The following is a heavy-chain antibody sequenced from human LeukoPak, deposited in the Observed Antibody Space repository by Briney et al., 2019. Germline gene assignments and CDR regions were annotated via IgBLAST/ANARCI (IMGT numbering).Heavy chain of an antibody. CDR3: AREPGDSSGYGEYYFDY. CDR2: IKQDGSEK. V-gene: IGHV3-7*05. D-gene: IGHD3-22*01. Sequence: GGSLRLSCAPSGFTFCSDRGSWVRQAPGKGLEWVANIKQDGSEKYYVDSVKGRFTISRDNAKNSLYLQMNSLRAEDTAVYYCAREPGDSSGYGEYYFDYWGQGTLVTVSS. CDR1: GFTFCSDR. J-gene: IGHJ4*02.